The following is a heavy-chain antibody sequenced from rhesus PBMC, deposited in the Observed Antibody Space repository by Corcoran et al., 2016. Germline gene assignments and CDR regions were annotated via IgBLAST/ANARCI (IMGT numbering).Heavy chain of an antibody. CDR3: ARGPDLDWVRLGYFDY. V-gene: IGHV4S14*01. CDR2: IYGRCGSN. CDR1: GYSISSNF. Sequence: QVQLQESGPGLVKPSETLSLTCAVSGYSISSNFWNWIRQPPGKGLEWIGSIYGRCGSNYLNPSLKSRGTLAGDTSKNQFSLKLSSVTAADTAVDYCARGPDLDWVRLGYFDYWGQGVLVTVSS. J-gene: IGHJ4*01. D-gene: IGHD3-3*01.